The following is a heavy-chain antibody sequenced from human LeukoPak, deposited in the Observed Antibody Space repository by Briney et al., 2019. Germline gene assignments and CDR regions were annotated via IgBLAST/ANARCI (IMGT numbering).Heavy chain of an antibody. D-gene: IGHD4-17*01. J-gene: IGHJ5*02. CDR1: GGSISSSTYY. Sequence: TSETLTLTCTVSGGSISSSTYYWGWIRQPPGKGLEWIGSIYHSGSTYYNPSLKSRVTISVDTSKNQSSLKLSSVTAADTAVYYCARKNDYAVGDWFDPWGQGTLVTVSS. CDR3: ARKNDYAVGDWFDP. V-gene: IGHV4-39*07. CDR2: IYHSGST.